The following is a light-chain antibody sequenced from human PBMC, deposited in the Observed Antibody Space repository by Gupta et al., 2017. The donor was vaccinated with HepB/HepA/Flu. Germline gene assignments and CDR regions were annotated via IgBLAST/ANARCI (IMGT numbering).Light chain of an antibody. CDR2: DVS. J-gene: IGLJ2*01. CDR1: SSDVGGYNY. CDR3: CSYAGTFLV. Sequence: QSALTQPRSVSGSPAQSLTISCTGTSSDVGGYNYVSWYQQPPDKAPKLMIYDVSQRPSGVPDRFSGSKSGNTASLTISGLQAEDEADYYCCSYAGTFLVFGGGTKLTVL. V-gene: IGLV2-11*01.